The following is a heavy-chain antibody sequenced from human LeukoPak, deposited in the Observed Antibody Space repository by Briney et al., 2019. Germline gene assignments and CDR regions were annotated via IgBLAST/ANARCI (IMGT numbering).Heavy chain of an antibody. J-gene: IGHJ4*02. CDR3: ARDLAAAGTGSDY. CDR2: INHSGST. CDR1: GGSFSGYY. Sequence: SETLSLTCAVYGGSFSGYYWSWIRQPPGKGLEWIGEINHSGSTNYNPSLKSRVTISVDTSKNQFSLKLSSVTAADTAVYYCARDLAAAGTGSDYWGQGTQVTVSS. V-gene: IGHV4-34*01. D-gene: IGHD6-13*01.